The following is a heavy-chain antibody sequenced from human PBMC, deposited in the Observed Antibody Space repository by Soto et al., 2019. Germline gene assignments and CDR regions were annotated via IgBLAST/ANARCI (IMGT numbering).Heavy chain of an antibody. J-gene: IGHJ4*02. CDR1: GGSITSTNHY. V-gene: IGHV4-31*02. CDR2: IYDSGIT. Sequence: QVQLEQSGPGLVKPSQTLTLTCNISGGSITSTNHYWSWIRQSPREGLEWIGYIYDSGITHYNQSFKGRVTIVGDTSQSQSSLIMQSVTVAGSAVYYCAREVSGTGAFDDWGRGTLVTVSS. D-gene: IGHD2-8*02. CDR3: AREVSGTGAFDD.